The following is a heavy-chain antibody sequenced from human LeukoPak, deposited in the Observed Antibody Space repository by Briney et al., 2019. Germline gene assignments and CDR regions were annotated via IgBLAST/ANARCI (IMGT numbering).Heavy chain of an antibody. CDR1: GGSFSGYY. Sequence: PSETLSLTCAVYGGSFSGYYWSWIRQPPGKGLEWIGEINHRGSTNYNPSLKSRVTISVDTSKNQFSLKLSSVTAADTAVYYCARGRRTTVVTYYYYYGMDVWGQGTTVTVSS. D-gene: IGHD4-23*01. V-gene: IGHV4-34*01. CDR3: ARGRRTTVVTYYYYYGMDV. J-gene: IGHJ6*02. CDR2: INHRGST.